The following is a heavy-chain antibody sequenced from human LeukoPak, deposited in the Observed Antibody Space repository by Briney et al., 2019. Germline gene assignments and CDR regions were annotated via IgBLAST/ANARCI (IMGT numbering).Heavy chain of an antibody. CDR2: INPNSGGT. CDR3: ARGDGYINYYYYMDV. D-gene: IGHD1-1*01. J-gene: IGHJ6*03. CDR1: GYTFTGYY. Sequence: ASVKVSCKASGYTFTGYYMHWVRQAPGQGLEWMGRINPNSGGTNYAQKFQGRVTMTRDTSIGTAYMELSRLRSDDTAVYYCARGDGYINYYYYMDVWGKGTTITVSS. V-gene: IGHV1-2*06.